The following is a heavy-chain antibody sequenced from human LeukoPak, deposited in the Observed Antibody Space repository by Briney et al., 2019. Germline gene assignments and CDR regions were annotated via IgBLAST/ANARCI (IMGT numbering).Heavy chain of an antibody. D-gene: IGHD3-22*01. CDR1: RFSFTGYC. CDR3: ARDPFYYNSGGANDALDI. V-gene: IGHV1-2*02. CDR2: MNPNSGGT. J-gene: IGHJ3*02. Sequence: ASVKVSCKASRFSFTGYCIHWVRQAPGQGLEWMGWMNPNSGGTNYAPKFEGRVTMTRDTSITTAHMDLRRLTSDDTAVYYCARDPFYYNSGGANDALDIWGQGTLVIVSS.